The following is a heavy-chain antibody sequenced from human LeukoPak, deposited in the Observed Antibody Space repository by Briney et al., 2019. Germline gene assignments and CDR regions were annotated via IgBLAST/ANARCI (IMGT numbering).Heavy chain of an antibody. Sequence: GGSLRLSCEASGFNFRRYWLSWGRQAPGKGLEWVDNIRDDGSEKFYVDSVKGRFTISRDNTKNSLYLQMNSLRAEDTAVYYCAGFRVSVWGQGTLVTVSS. J-gene: IGHJ4*02. CDR2: IRDDGSEK. D-gene: IGHD3-10*01. CDR1: GFNFRRYW. V-gene: IGHV3-7*01. CDR3: AGFRVSV.